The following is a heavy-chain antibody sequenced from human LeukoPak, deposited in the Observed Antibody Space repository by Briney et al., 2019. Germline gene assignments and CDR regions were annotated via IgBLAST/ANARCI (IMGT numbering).Heavy chain of an antibody. Sequence: KPSETLSLTCAVYGGSFSGYYWSWIRQPPGKGLEWIGEINHSGSTNYNPSLKSRVTISVDTSKNQFSLKLSSVTAADTAVYYCARSEWGPVCRIAAAGRSFDYWGQGTLVTVSS. D-gene: IGHD6-13*01. CDR3: ARSEWGPVCRIAAAGRSFDY. CDR1: GGSFSGYY. J-gene: IGHJ4*02. CDR2: INHSGST. V-gene: IGHV4-34*01.